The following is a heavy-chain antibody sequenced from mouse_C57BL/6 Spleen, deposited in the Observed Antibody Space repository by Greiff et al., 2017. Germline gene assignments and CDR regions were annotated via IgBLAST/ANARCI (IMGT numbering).Heavy chain of an antibody. Sequence: VQLVESGPGLVAPSQSLSITCTVSGFSLTSYAISWVRQPPGKGLEWLGVIWGGGGTNYNSALKSRLSISKDNSKSQVFLKMNRLQTDDTARYXCARKPPSSDFYFDYWGQGTTLTVSA. D-gene: IGHD6-1*01. CDR1: GFSLTSYA. V-gene: IGHV2-9-1*01. CDR3: ARKPPSSDFYFDY. CDR2: IWGGGGT. J-gene: IGHJ2*01.